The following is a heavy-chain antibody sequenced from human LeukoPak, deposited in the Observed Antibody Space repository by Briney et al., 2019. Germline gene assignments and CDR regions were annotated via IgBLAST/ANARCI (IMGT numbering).Heavy chain of an antibody. CDR3: ARDHSGSYYGYYYGMDV. Sequence: GGSLRLSCAASGFTLSSYSMNWVRQAPGKGLEWVSVIYSGGSTYYADSVKGRFTISRDNSKNTLYLQMNSLRAEDTAVYYCARDHSGSYYGYYYGMDVWGQGTTVTVSS. CDR2: IYSGGST. D-gene: IGHD1-26*01. J-gene: IGHJ6*02. CDR1: GFTLSSYS. V-gene: IGHV3-53*01.